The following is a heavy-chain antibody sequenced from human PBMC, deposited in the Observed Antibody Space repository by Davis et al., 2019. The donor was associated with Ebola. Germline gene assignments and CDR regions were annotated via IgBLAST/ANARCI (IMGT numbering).Heavy chain of an antibody. Sequence: ASVKVSCKASGYTFTSYGISWVRQAPGQGLEWMGWINPNSGNTGYAQKFQGRVTMTRDTSTSTVYMELSSLRSEDTAVYYRARGGGVTTVTIYPYYYYYYMDVWGKGTTVTVSS. V-gene: IGHV1-8*02. CDR3: ARGGGVTTVTIYPYYYYYYMDV. CDR1: GYTFTSYG. J-gene: IGHJ6*03. D-gene: IGHD4-17*01. CDR2: INPNSGNT.